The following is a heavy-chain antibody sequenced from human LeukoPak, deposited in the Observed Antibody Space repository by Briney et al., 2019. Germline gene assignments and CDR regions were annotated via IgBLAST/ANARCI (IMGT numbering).Heavy chain of an antibody. D-gene: IGHD5-24*01. CDR3: ARIATGYNWFDP. CDR2: INPNSGGT. CDR1: GYTFTGYY. Sequence: GASVKVSCKASGYTFTGYYMHWVRQAPGQGLEWMGWINPNSGGTNYAQKFQGRVTMTRDTSISQGYMELSRLRSDDTAVYYCARIATGYNWFDPWGQGTLVTVSS. J-gene: IGHJ5*02. V-gene: IGHV1-2*02.